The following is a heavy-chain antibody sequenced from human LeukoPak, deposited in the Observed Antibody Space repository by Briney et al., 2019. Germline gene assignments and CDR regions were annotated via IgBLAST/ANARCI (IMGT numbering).Heavy chain of an antibody. CDR1: GFTFSNAW. J-gene: IGHJ4*02. V-gene: IGHV3-15*01. CDR3: AKAQLPRHELGNFYFDY. Sequence: PGGSLRLSCAASGFTFSNAWMSWVRQAPGKGLEWVGRIKSKTDGGATDYAAPVKGRFTISRDDSKNTLYLQMNSLIREDTAVYYCAKAQLPRHELGNFYFDYWGQGILVTVSS. D-gene: IGHD7-27*01. CDR2: IKSKTDGGAT.